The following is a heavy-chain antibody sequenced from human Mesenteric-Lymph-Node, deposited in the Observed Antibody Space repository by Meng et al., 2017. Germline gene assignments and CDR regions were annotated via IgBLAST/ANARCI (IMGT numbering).Heavy chain of an antibody. CDR3: AKGRSGIKSPEY. D-gene: IGHD1-26*01. CDR2: ITVSGDNT. V-gene: IGHV3-23*01. Sequence: GGSLRLSCAASGFTFSSYAMSWVRQAPGKGLEWVSTITVSGDNTYYADPVKGRYTISRDNSKNTLYLQMNSLRAEDTAIYYCAKGRSGIKSPEYWGQGTLVTVSS. CDR1: GFTFSSYA. J-gene: IGHJ4*02.